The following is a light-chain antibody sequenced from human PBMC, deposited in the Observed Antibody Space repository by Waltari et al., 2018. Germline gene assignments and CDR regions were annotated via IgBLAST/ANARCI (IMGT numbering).Light chain of an antibody. Sequence: QSALTQPASVSGSPGQSITISCTAVNSNVDILHLVSWYQHHSGRNPRLLIYGISQRPSGISNRFSGSKSGNTASLTISGRQPEDEADYFCCSFAGYGIYVFGSGTQVSVL. CDR2: GIS. V-gene: IGLV2-23*02. J-gene: IGLJ1*01. CDR1: NSNVDILHL. CDR3: CSFAGYGIYV.